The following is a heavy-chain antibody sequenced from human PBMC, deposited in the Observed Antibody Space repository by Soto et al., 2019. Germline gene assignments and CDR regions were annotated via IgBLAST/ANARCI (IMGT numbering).Heavy chain of an antibody. CDR1: GGTFSSYT. CDR2: IIPILGIA. Sequence: QVQLVQSEAEVKKPGSSVKVSCKASGGTFSSYTISWVRQAPGQGLEWMGRIIPILGIANYAQKFQGRVTITADKSTSTAYMELSSLRSEDTAVYYCARVSRDYYYYYMDVWGKGTTVTVSS. V-gene: IGHV1-69*02. CDR3: ARVSRDYYYYYMDV. J-gene: IGHJ6*03.